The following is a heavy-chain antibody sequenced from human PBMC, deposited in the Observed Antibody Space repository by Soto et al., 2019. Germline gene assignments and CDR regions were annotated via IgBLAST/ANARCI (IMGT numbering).Heavy chain of an antibody. V-gene: IGHV3-7*01. J-gene: IGHJ6*03. CDR1: GFTFSGHW. Sequence: EVHLVESGGGLVQPGGSLRLSCAASGFTFSGHWMSWVRQAPGKGLEWVAHIKQDGSETFYVGSVKGRFTISRDNAKNSLDLQMNSPIVEDTALYYCARDRAFCSGTNCRRGSIYYYYMDVWGNGTTVTVSS. CDR3: ARDRAFCSGTNCRRGSIYYYYMDV. CDR2: IKQDGSET. D-gene: IGHD2-2*01.